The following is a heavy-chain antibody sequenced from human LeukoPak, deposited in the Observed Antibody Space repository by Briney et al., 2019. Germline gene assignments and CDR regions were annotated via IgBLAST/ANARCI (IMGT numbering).Heavy chain of an antibody. Sequence: VGSLRLSCAASGFTFSSYAMSWVRQAPGKGLEWVSAIRGSGGSTYYAASVKGRFTISRDNSKNTLYLQMNSLRAEDTAVYYCARDERYSNYRSGWFDPWGQGTLVTVSS. CDR2: IRGSGGST. J-gene: IGHJ5*02. CDR1: GFTFSSYA. V-gene: IGHV3-23*01. D-gene: IGHD4-11*01. CDR3: ARDERYSNYRSGWFDP.